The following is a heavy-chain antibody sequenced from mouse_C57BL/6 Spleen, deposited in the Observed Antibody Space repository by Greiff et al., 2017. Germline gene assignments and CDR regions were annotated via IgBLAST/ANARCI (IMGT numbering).Heavy chain of an antibody. J-gene: IGHJ2*01. CDR3: AREGGDY. V-gene: IGHV1-81*01. Sequence: VQLQESGAELARPGASVQLSCQASGSTFTSSGISWVKQRTGQGLAWIGEIYPRSGNTYYNEKFKGKATLTADKSSRTAYMELRSLTSEDSAVYCCAREGGDYWGQGTTLTLSS. CDR1: GSTFTSSG. CDR2: IYPRSGNT.